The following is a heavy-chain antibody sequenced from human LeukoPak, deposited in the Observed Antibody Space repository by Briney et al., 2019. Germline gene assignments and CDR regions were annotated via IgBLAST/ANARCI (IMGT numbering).Heavy chain of an antibody. J-gene: IGHJ4*02. CDR1: GFTFDDYA. Sequence: GGSLRLSCAASGFTFDDYAMHWVRQAPGKGLEWVSLISWDGSSTYYGDSVKGRFTISRDNSKNSLYLQMNSLRAEDTALYYCAKDTQLWSFNDWGQGTLVTVSS. V-gene: IGHV3-43D*03. CDR2: ISWDGSST. CDR3: AKDTQLWSFND. D-gene: IGHD5-18*01.